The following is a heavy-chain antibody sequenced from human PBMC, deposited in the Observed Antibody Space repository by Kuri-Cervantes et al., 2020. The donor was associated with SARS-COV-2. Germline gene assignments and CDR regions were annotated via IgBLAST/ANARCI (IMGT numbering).Heavy chain of an antibody. D-gene: IGHD3-3*01. CDR2: INHSGST. Sequence: SQTLSLTCAASGFTFSDYYMSWIRQAPGKGLEWIGEINHSGSTNYNPSLKSRVTVSVDTSKNQFSLKLSSVTAADTAVYYCARHSDYSSTLLRFLDPQWGFDPWGQGTLVTVSS. V-gene: IGHV4-34*01. J-gene: IGHJ5*02. CDR1: GFTFSDYY. CDR3: ARHSDYSSTLLRFLDPQWGFDP.